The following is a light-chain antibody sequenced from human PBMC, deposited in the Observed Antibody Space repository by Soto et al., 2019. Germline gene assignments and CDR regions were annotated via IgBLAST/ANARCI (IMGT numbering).Light chain of an antibody. CDR3: QQYDSLPLT. CDR2: AAS. J-gene: IGKJ4*01. CDR1: QSVSSSN. Sequence: PGERATLSCRASQSVSSSNLAWYQQKPAQAPRLLIYAASRRAPGIPERFSGSGSGTDFTLTISRLEPEDFAVYYCQQYDSLPLTFGGGTKVHI. V-gene: IGKV3-20*01.